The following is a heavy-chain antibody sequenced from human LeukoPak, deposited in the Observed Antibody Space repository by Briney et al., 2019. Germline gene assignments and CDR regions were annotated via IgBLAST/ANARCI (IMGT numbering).Heavy chain of an antibody. V-gene: IGHV4-59*01. D-gene: IGHD1-26*01. CDR2: IYYTGST. J-gene: IGHJ5*02. CDR3: ARGGNYWPQWWFDP. Sequence: PSETLSPTCTVSGGSISTYYWSWIRQPPGKGLEWIGYIYYTGSTSYNPSLKSRVTMSLDASKNQFSLELNSVTPADTAVYYCARGGNYWPQWWFDPWGRGTLVSVSS. CDR1: GGSISTYY.